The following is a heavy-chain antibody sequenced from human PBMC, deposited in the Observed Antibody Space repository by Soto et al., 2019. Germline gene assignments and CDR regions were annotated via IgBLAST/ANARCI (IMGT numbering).Heavy chain of an antibody. J-gene: IGHJ5*02. CDR3: ARGGWSDNWFVP. CDR1: GGSISSYY. CDR2: ISYSGST. Sequence: SETLSLTCTVSGGSISSYYWGWIRQSPEKGLEWIASISYSGSTYYNPTLKSRVSMSADTSKNQFSMKLSSVTAADTAVYYCARGGWSDNWFVPWGQGTLVTVSS. D-gene: IGHD6-19*01. V-gene: IGHV4-39*07.